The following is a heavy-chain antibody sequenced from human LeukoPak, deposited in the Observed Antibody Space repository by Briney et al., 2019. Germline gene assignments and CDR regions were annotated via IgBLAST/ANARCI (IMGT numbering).Heavy chain of an antibody. D-gene: IGHD3-10*01. CDR1: GGSISSSNW. V-gene: IGHV4-4*02. CDR2: IYHSGST. CDR3: ARIGSDMVRGVLDY. Sequence: SETLSLTCAVSGGSISSSNWWGWVRQPPGKGLEWIGEIYHSGSTNYNPSLKSRVTISVDKSKNQFSLKLSSVTAADTAVYYCARIGSDMVRGVLDYWGQGTLVTVSS. J-gene: IGHJ4*02.